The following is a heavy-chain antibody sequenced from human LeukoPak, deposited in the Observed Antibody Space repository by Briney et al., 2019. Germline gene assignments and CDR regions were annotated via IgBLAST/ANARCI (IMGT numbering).Heavy chain of an antibody. CDR1: GFTFSSYD. Sequence: GGSLRLSCAASGFTFSSYDIHWVRQAPGKGLEWVGFIRTKDDGGTTEYAASVIGRFTISRDDSKSIAFLQMNSLKTEDTAVYYCTRGFVANWGQGTLVTVSS. J-gene: IGHJ4*02. V-gene: IGHV3-49*04. CDR2: IRTKDDGGTT. D-gene: IGHD3-3*01. CDR3: TRGFVAN.